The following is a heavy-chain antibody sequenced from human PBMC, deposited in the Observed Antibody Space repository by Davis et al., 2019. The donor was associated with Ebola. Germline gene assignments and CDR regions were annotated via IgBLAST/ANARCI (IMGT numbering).Heavy chain of an antibody. Sequence: GESLKISCAASGFTFRNYGMHWVRQAPGKGLEWVAFIWYDGSNKYYGDSVKGRFTISRDNSKNTLYLQMNSLRAEDTAVYYCAKELLRGGATNPYPDYWGQGTLVTVSS. CDR2: IWYDGSNK. D-gene: IGHD1-26*01. CDR1: GFTFRNYG. J-gene: IGHJ4*02. V-gene: IGHV3-30*02. CDR3: AKELLRGGATNPYPDY.